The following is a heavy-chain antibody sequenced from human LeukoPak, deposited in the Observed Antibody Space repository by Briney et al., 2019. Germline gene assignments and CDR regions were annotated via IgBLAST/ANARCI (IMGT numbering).Heavy chain of an antibody. CDR3: ARPNARIRGYSYGLRGYFDY. Sequence: SSETLSLTCAVYGGSFSGYYWSWIRQPPGKGLEWIGEINHSGSTNYNPSLKSRVTISVDTSKNQFSLKLSSVTAADTAVYYCARPNARIRGYSYGLRGYFDYWGQGTLVTVSS. CDR2: INHSGST. D-gene: IGHD5-18*01. V-gene: IGHV4-34*01. J-gene: IGHJ4*02. CDR1: GGSFSGYY.